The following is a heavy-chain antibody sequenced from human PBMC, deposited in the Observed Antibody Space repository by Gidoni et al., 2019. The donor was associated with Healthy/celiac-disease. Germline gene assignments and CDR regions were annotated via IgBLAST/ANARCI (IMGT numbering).Heavy chain of an antibody. CDR1: GFTFSSYG. V-gene: IGHV3-33*01. J-gene: IGHJ6*02. CDR3: ARDLDNWFGEFPPYYYYYGMDV. CDR2: IWYDGSNK. D-gene: IGHD3-10*01. Sequence: QVQLVESGGGVVQPGRSLRLSCAASGFTFSSYGMPWVRQAPGKGLEWVAVIWYDGSNKYYADSVKGRFTISRDNSKNTLYLQMNSLRAEDTAVYYCARDLDNWFGEFPPYYYYYGMDVWGQGTTVTVSS.